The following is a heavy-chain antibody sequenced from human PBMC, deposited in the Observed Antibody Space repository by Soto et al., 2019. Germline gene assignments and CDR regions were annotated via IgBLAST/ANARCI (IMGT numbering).Heavy chain of an antibody. V-gene: IGHV2-5*01. CDR3: ARPVTYSSGWYYFDY. J-gene: IGHJ4*02. D-gene: IGHD6-19*01. Sequence: SGPTLVNPTHTLTLTCTFSGFSLSTSGVGVGWIRQPPGKALEWLALIYWNDDKRYSPSLKSRLTITKDTSKNQVVLTMTNMDPVDTATYYCARPVTYSSGWYYFDYWGQGTLVTVSS. CDR2: IYWNDDK. CDR1: GFSLSTSGVG.